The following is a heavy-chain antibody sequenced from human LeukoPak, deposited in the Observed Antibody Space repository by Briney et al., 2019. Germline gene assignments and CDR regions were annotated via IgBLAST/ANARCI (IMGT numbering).Heavy chain of an antibody. V-gene: IGHV3-23*01. CDR2: ISGSGGST. J-gene: IGHJ6*03. D-gene: IGHD1-20*01. Sequence: GGSLRLTCAASGFTFSSYAMSWVRQAPGKGLEWVSAISGSGGSTYYADSVKGRFTISRDNSKNTLFLQMNSLRADDTAVYYCAKGGISGTPYYYYYMDVWGKGTTVTVSS. CDR3: AKGGISGTPYYYYYMDV. CDR1: GFTFSSYA.